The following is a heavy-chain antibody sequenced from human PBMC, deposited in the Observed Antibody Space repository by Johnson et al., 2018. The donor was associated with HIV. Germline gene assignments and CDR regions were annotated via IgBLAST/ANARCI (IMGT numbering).Heavy chain of an antibody. V-gene: IGHV3-20*04. CDR3: ARDLGLPENAFDL. J-gene: IGHJ3*01. D-gene: IGHD4-11*01. CDR2: INLNGGTT. Sequence: VQLVESGGGVLRPGGSLRLSCAASGFTFDDYGMNWVRQAPGKGLEWVSGINLNGGTTGYTDSVKGRFTISRDSAKNSLYLQMNSLRAEDTAVYYCARDLGLPENAFDLWGRGTMVTVSS. CDR1: GFTFDDYG.